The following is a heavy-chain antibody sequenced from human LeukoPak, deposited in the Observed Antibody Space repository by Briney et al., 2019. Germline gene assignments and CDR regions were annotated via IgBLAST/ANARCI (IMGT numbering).Heavy chain of an antibody. CDR3: ARDVGGSPGY. CDR2: INSNGSST. V-gene: IGHV3-74*01. CDR1: GFTFSTYW. Sequence: GGSLRLSCAASGFTFSTYWMHWVRQAPGKGLEWVSHINSNGSSTSYADSVKGRFTISRDNAKNTLYLQMNSLRAEDTAVYYCARDVGGSPGYWGQGTLVTVSS. D-gene: IGHD3-16*01. J-gene: IGHJ4*02.